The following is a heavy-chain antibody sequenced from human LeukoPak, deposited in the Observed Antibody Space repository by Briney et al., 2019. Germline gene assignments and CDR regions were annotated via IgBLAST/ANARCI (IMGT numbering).Heavy chain of an antibody. CDR2: ISRSGGTL. Sequence: PGGSLRLSCAASGFTFSNSEMNWVRQAPGEGLEWVSYISRSGGTLYYADSVKGRFTISRDNTKNLLYLQMNSLRAEDTAVYYCAKGQNSHFDYWGQGTLVTVSS. CDR3: AKGQNSHFDY. CDR1: GFTFSNSE. V-gene: IGHV3-48*03. D-gene: IGHD2/OR15-2a*01. J-gene: IGHJ4*02.